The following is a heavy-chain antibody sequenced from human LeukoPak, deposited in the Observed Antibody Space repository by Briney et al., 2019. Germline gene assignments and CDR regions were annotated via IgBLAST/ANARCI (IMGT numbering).Heavy chain of an antibody. CDR3: AISWELQAPLHY. J-gene: IGHJ4*02. D-gene: IGHD1-26*01. Sequence: PGGSLRLSCAASGFTFSSYAMHWVRQAPGKGLEYVSAISSNGGSTYYANSVKGRFTISRDNSENTLYLQMGSLRAEDMAVYYCAISWELQAPLHYWGQGTLVTVSS. CDR2: ISSNGGST. CDR1: GFTFSSYA. V-gene: IGHV3-64*01.